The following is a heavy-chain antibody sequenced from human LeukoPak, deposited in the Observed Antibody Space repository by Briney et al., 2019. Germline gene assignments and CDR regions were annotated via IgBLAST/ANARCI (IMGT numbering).Heavy chain of an antibody. J-gene: IGHJ4*02. V-gene: IGHV3-74*03. CDR3: VREGLGTYPLDY. CDR2: VTADGSSA. CDR1: GFTFSGHW. Sequence: GGSLRLSCAASGFTFSGHWIHWVRQAPGTGLEWLSYVTADGSSAAYADSVRGRFTISRDNTKNMLFLQMSSLRAEDTAVYFCVREGLGTYPLDYWGQGTLVTVSS. D-gene: IGHD3-10*01.